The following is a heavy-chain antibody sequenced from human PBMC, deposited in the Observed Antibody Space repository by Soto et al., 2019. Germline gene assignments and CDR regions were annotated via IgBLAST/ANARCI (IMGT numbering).Heavy chain of an antibody. J-gene: IGHJ4*02. CDR3: AMYSRSSLDY. CDR1: GYSFTSYG. V-gene: IGHV1-18*04. Sequence: QVQLVQSGGEVKKPGASVKVSCKTSGYSFTSYGITWVRQAPGQGLEWMGWISPHNGNTDYTQKLQDRVTMTADISTTTAYMELRSLTSDDTAVYYCAMYSRSSLDYWGQGTLVTGSS. D-gene: IGHD6-6*01. CDR2: ISPHNGNT.